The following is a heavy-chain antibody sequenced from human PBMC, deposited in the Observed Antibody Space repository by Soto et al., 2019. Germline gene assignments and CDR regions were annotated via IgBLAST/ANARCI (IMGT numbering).Heavy chain of an antibody. Sequence: GASVKVSCKASGYSFTDYHIHWVRQAPGQGLEWLGRINPKSGGTSTAQKFQGWVTMTRYRSISTVYIELTRLRSDDPAVYFCARGHSTDCSNGVCSFFYNHEMDVWGQGTTVTVSS. CDR2: INPKSGGT. CDR3: ARGHSTDCSNGVCSFFYNHEMDV. J-gene: IGHJ6*02. CDR1: GYSFTDYH. D-gene: IGHD2-8*01. V-gene: IGHV1-2*04.